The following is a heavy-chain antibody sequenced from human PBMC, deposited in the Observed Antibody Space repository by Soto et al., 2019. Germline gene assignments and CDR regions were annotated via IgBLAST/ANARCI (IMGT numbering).Heavy chain of an antibody. Sequence: GGSLRLSCAASGFTFSSYAMSWVRQAPGKGLEWISAISGSGGSTYYADSVKGRFTISRDNSKNTLYLQMNSLRAEDTAVYYCAKYSSGWRGSFDYWGQGTLVTVSS. J-gene: IGHJ4*02. CDR3: AKYSSGWRGSFDY. D-gene: IGHD6-19*01. CDR1: GFTFSSYA. CDR2: ISGSGGST. V-gene: IGHV3-23*01.